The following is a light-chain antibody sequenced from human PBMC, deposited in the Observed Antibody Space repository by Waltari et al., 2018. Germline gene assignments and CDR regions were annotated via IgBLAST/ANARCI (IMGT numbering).Light chain of an antibody. V-gene: IGLV5-39*01. Sequence: QAVLTQPASLSASPGASVRLTCTLNSGFDVASYNIFWYQQKPGSPPRYLLYYFSDSSSHQGSGVPSRFSGSKYASANACLFLISGLQSDDEADYHFAIWHSSSWVFGVGTRLTVL. CDR2: YFSDSSS. CDR1: SGFDVASYN. J-gene: IGLJ3*02. CDR3: AIWHSSSWV.